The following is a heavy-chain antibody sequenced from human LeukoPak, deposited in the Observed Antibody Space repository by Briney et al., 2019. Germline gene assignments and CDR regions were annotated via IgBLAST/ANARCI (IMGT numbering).Heavy chain of an antibody. CDR3: ARVGITGTTPDY. Sequence: SETLSLTCAVYGGSFSGYYWSWIRQPPGKGLEWIGEINHSGSTNYNPSLRSRVTISVDTSKNQFSLKLTSVTAADTAVYYCARVGITGTTPDYWGLGTLVTVSS. CDR1: GGSFSGYY. J-gene: IGHJ4*02. CDR2: INHSGST. D-gene: IGHD1-7*01. V-gene: IGHV4-34*01.